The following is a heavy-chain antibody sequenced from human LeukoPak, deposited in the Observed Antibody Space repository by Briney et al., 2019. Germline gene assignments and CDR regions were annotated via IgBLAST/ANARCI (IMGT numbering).Heavy chain of an antibody. J-gene: IGHJ4*02. CDR3: ASEKKRGYSYGHDY. CDR2: IIPIFGTA. V-gene: IGHV1-69*05. CDR1: GGTFSSYA. Sequence: ASVKVSCKASGGTFSSYAISWVRQAPGQGLEWMGRIIPIFGTANYAQKFQGRVTITTDESTSTAYMELSSLRSEDTAVYYCASEKKRGYSYGHDYWGQGTLATVSS. D-gene: IGHD5-18*01.